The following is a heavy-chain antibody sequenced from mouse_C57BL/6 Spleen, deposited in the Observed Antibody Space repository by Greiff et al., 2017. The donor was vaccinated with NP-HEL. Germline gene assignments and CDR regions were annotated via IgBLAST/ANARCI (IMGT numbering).Heavy chain of an antibody. Sequence: VQLKESGPGLVKPSQSLSLTCSVTGYSITSGYYWNWIRQFPGNKLEWMGYISYDGSNNYNPSLKNRISITRDTSKNQFFLKLNSVTTEDTATYYCASLNWDWFAYWGQGTLVTVSA. V-gene: IGHV3-6*01. CDR3: ASLNWDWFAY. J-gene: IGHJ3*01. D-gene: IGHD4-1*01. CDR1: GYSITSGYY. CDR2: ISYDGSN.